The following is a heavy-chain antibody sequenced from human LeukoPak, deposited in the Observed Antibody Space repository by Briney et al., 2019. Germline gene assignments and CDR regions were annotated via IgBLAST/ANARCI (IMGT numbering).Heavy chain of an antibody. CDR1: GGSISGTHYD. Sequence: SETLSLTCSFSGGSISGTHYDRGWVRQPPGKGLEWIGSFYDSGSTFYNPSLKSRVTVSVDTSKNQFSLKLSSVTAADTAVYYCARNLDRNQWFGELLPDYWGQGTLVTVSS. J-gene: IGHJ4*02. V-gene: IGHV4-39*07. D-gene: IGHD3-10*01. CDR3: ARNLDRNQWFGELLPDY. CDR2: FYDSGST.